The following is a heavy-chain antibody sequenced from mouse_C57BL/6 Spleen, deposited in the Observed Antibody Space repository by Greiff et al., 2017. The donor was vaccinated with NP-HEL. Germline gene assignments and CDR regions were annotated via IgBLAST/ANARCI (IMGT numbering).Heavy chain of an antibody. V-gene: IGHV6-3*01. D-gene: IGHD2-3*01. CDR2: IRLKSDNYAT. CDR1: GFTFSNYW. CDR3: TGDDGYYNCFDY. Sequence: EVKLEESGGGLVQPGGSMKLSCVASGFTFSNYWMNWVRQSPEKGLEWVAQIRLKSDNYATHYAESVKGRFTISRDDSKSSVYLQMNNLRAEDTGIYYCTGDDGYYNCFDYWGQGTTLTVSS. J-gene: IGHJ2*01.